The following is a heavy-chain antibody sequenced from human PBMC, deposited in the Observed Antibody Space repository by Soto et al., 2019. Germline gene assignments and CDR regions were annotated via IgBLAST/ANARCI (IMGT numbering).Heavy chain of an antibody. CDR2: GYYSGST. CDR3: ARDQGGYDFLDY. J-gene: IGHJ4*02. CDR1: GGSISSGDYY. D-gene: IGHD5-12*01. Sequence: SETLSLTCTVSGGSISSGDYYWSWIRQPPGKGLEWIGYGYYSGSTNYNPSLNSRVTISVDTSKNQFSLKLNSVTAAATAVYSCARDQGGYDFLDYWGQGTRVTVSS. V-gene: IGHV4-61*08.